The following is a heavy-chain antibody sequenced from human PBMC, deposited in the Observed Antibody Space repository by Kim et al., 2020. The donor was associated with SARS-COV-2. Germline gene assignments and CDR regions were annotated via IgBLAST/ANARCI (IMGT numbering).Heavy chain of an antibody. CDR3: ARVEGYGMDV. CDR2: ISTSSSYI. J-gene: IGHJ6*02. Sequence: GGSLRLSCAASGFTFSTYSMNWVRQAPGKGLEWVSSISTSSSYIYYADSAKGRFTISRDNAKSSLFLQMNSLRVEDTGVYYCARVEGYGMDVWGQGTTVT. V-gene: IGHV3-21*01. CDR1: GFTFSTYS.